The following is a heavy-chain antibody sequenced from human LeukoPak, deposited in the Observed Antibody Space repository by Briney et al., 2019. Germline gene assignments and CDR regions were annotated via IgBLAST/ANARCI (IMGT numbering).Heavy chain of an antibody. CDR1: GFTFSSYA. D-gene: IGHD3-3*01. Sequence: PGRSLRLSCASSGFTFSSYAMSWVRQAPGKGLEWVSAVSGSGVSTYYADSVKGRFTISRDNSKNTLYLQMNSLRAEDTAVYYCAKDDFWSGYGEKTNWFDPWGQGTLVTVSS. CDR3: AKDDFWSGYGEKTNWFDP. CDR2: VSGSGVST. V-gene: IGHV3-23*01. J-gene: IGHJ5*02.